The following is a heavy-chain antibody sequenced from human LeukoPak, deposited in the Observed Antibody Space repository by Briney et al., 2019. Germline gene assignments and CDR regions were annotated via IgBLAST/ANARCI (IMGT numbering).Heavy chain of an antibody. Sequence: SVKVSCKASGGTFSSYAISWVRQAPGQGLEWMGGIIPIFGTANYAQKFQGRVTITTDESTSTAYMELSSLRSEDTAVYYCASLPHSSSWYGGDAFDMWGQGTMVTVSS. CDR3: ASLPHSSSWYGGDAFDM. J-gene: IGHJ3*02. D-gene: IGHD6-13*01. V-gene: IGHV1-69*05. CDR1: GGTFSSYA. CDR2: IIPIFGTA.